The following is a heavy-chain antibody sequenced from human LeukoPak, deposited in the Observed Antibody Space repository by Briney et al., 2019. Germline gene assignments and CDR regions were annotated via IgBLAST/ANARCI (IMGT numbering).Heavy chain of an antibody. CDR1: GYTFTGYD. CDR2: INPSSCGT. CDR3: AGRGDYYDSSGYYQN. J-gene: IGHJ4*02. V-gene: IGHV1-2*02. D-gene: IGHD3-22*01. Sequence: ASVKVSCQASGYTFTGYDLTGVRPAPGQGLEWMGWINPSSCGTNYAQKFQGRVTMTRDTSISTAYMELSRLRSDDTAVYYCAGRGDYYDSSGYYQNWGQGTLVTVSS.